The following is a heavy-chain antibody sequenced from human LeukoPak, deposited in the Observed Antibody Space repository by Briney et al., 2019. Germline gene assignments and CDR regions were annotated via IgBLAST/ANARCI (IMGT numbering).Heavy chain of an antibody. CDR2: INPNSGGT. V-gene: IGHV1-2*04. J-gene: IGHJ5*02. D-gene: IGHD6-19*01. CDR3: ARGRSSGWWINWFDP. CDR1: GYTFTGYY. Sequence: ASVKVSCKASGYTFTGYYMHWVRQAPGQGLEWMGWINPNSGGTNYAQKFQGWVTMTRDTSISTAYMELSGLRSDDTAVYYCARGRSSGWWINWFDPWGQGTLVTVSS.